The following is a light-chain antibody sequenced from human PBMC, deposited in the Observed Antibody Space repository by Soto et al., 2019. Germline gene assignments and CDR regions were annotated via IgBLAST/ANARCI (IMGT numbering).Light chain of an antibody. J-gene: IGLJ1*01. Sequence: QTVVTQEPSFSVSPGGTVTLTCGLSSGSFPTSYYPIWYQQTPGQAPRTLIYNTNTRSSGVPDRFSGSILGNKAALTITGAHADDESDYYCVLFMGSGISVFGTGTKLTVL. CDR1: SGSFPTSYY. V-gene: IGLV8-61*01. CDR3: VLFMGSGISV. CDR2: NTN.